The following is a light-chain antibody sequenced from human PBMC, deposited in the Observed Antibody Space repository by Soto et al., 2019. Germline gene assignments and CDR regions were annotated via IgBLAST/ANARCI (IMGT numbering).Light chain of an antibody. CDR3: QHLT. V-gene: IGKV1-33*01. CDR1: QDISNY. CDR2: DAS. Sequence: DLQMTQSPSSLSASVGDRVTITCQASQDISNYLNWYQQKPGKAPKLLIYDASNLETGVPSRFSGSGSGTDFTFTISSLQPEDIATYYCQHLTFGGGTKVEIK. J-gene: IGKJ4*01.